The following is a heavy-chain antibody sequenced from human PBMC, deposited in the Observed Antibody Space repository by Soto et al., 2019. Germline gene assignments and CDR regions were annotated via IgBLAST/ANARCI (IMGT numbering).Heavy chain of an antibody. D-gene: IGHD3-22*01. CDR2: IIPFFGTA. J-gene: IGHJ4*02. CDR3: ARGTYYYDSSGYYSFDY. Sequence: GASVNVSCKASGCTFSSYAISCVRQAPLQVLEWMGGIIPFFGTANYAQKFQGRVTITADESTSTAYMELSSLRSEDTAVYYGARGTYYYDSSGYYSFDYWGQGTLVTVSS. CDR1: GCTFSSYA. V-gene: IGHV1-69*13.